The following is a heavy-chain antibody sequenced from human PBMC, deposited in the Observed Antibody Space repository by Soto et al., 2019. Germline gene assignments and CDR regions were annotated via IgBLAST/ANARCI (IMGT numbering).Heavy chain of an antibody. V-gene: IGHV4-31*03. CDR3: ARGDILTGYYLGWFDP. Sequence: SETLSLTCTVSGGSISSGGYYWSWIRQHPGKGQEWIGYIYYSGSTYYNPSLKSRVTISVDTSKNQFSLKLSSVTAADTAAFYCARGDILTGYYLGWFDPWGQGTLVTVSS. CDR2: IYYSGST. D-gene: IGHD3-9*01. CDR1: GGSISSGGYY. J-gene: IGHJ5*02.